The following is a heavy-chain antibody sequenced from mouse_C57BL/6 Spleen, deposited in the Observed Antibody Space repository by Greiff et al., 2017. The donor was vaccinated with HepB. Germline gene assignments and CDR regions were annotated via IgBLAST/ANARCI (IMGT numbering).Heavy chain of an antibody. D-gene: IGHD1-1*01. CDR1: GYSFTGYY. J-gene: IGHJ4*01. Sequence: EVQLQQSGPELVKPGASVKISCKASGYSFTGYYMNWVKQSPEKSLEWIGEINPSTGGTTYNQKFKAKATLTVDKSSSTAYMQLRSLTSEDSAFYYWARGHYYGSSIYAMDYWGQGTSVTVSS. CDR3: ARGHYYGSSIYAMDY. CDR2: INPSTGGT. V-gene: IGHV1-42*01.